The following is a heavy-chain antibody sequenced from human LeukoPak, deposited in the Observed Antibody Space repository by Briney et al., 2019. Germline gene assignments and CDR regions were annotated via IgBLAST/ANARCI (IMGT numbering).Heavy chain of an antibody. J-gene: IGHJ5*02. V-gene: IGHV4-34*01. D-gene: IGHD2-15*01. CDR2: INHSGST. CDR3: ARDRVYCSGGSCYSGWFDP. Sequence: PSETLSLTCAVYGGSFSGYYWSWIRQPPGKGLEWIGEINHSGSTNYNPSLKSRVTISVDTSKNQFSLKLSSVTAADTAVYYCARDRVYCSGGSCYSGWFDPWGQGTLVTVSS. CDR1: GGSFSGYY.